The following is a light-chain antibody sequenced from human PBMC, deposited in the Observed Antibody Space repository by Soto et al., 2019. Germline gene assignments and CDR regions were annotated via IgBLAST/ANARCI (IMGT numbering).Light chain of an antibody. J-gene: IGLJ3*02. CDR2: DVS. CDR3: SSYTITSAYWV. V-gene: IGLV2-14*03. CDR1: SSDIGDYKY. Sequence: QSVLTQPASVSGSPGQSITISCTGTSSDIGDYKYVSWYQQHPGNPPKLIIYDVSDRPSGVSNRFSGSKSGNTASLTSSGLQAEDEANYYCSSYTITSAYWVFGGGTKLTVL.